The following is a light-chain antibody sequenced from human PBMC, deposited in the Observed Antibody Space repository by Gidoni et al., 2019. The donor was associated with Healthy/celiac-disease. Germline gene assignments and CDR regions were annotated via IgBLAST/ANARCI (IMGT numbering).Light chain of an antibody. CDR3: QRYNNRPT. CDR2: GAS. Sequence: EIVMTQSPATLSVSPGERAPRSSRAIQSVSSNLSWYQQNPGQAPRLLIYGASTSATGIPARFSGSGSGTEFTLTISSLQSEDFAFYYCQRYNNRPTFGQGTKLEIK. CDR1: QSVSSN. V-gene: IGKV3-15*01. J-gene: IGKJ1*01.